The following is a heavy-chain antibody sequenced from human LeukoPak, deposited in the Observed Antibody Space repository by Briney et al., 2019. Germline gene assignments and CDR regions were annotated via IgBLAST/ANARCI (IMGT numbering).Heavy chain of an antibody. Sequence: GGSLRLSCAASGFTFSNAWMSWVRQAPGKGLEWVGRIKSKTDGGTTDYAAPVKGRFTISRDDSKNTLYLQMNSLKTEDTAVYYCTTDYVDTAMGVWFDPWGQGTLVTVSS. V-gene: IGHV3-15*01. CDR1: GFTFSNAW. CDR2: IKSKTDGGTT. J-gene: IGHJ5*02. CDR3: TTDYVDTAMGVWFDP. D-gene: IGHD5-18*01.